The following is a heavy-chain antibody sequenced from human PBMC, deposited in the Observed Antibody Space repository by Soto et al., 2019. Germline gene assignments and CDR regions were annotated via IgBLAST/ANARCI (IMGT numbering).Heavy chain of an antibody. Sequence: QLQLQESGPGLVKPSETLSLTCTVSGGSIRSSAYYWGWIRQPPGKGLEWIGNIYYSGSTYYNPPLKSRVTISVDTSKNQFSLNLSSVTAADTAVYYCAKTAGSSSWYQTPFDYWGQGTLVTVSS. V-gene: IGHV4-39*01. CDR1: GGSIRSSAYY. CDR2: IYYSGST. D-gene: IGHD6-13*01. CDR3: AKTAGSSSWYQTPFDY. J-gene: IGHJ4*02.